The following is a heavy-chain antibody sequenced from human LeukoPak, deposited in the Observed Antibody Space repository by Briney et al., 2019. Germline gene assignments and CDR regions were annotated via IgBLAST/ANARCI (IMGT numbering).Heavy chain of an antibody. Sequence: PGGSLRLSCAASGFTVSSNYMSWVRQAPGKGLEWVSVIYSGGSTYYADSVKGRFTISRHNSKNTLYLQMNSLRAEDTAVYYCARMYSSGWYEGIHFDYWGQGTLVTVSS. CDR2: IYSGGST. CDR1: GFTVSSNY. V-gene: IGHV3-53*04. CDR3: ARMYSSGWYEGIHFDY. J-gene: IGHJ4*02. D-gene: IGHD6-19*01.